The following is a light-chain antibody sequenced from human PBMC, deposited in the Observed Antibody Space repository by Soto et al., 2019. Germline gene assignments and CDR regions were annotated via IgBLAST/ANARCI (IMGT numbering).Light chain of an antibody. CDR3: QQRSNWPWT. CDR2: DAS. Sequence: EIVLTQSPGTMSLSPGERATLSCRASQSVRNYLAWYQQRPGQVPRLLIYDASNRATGIPARFSGSGSGTDFSLTISSLEPEDFAVYYCQQRSNWPWTFGQGTKEEIK. J-gene: IGKJ1*01. V-gene: IGKV3-11*01. CDR1: QSVRNY.